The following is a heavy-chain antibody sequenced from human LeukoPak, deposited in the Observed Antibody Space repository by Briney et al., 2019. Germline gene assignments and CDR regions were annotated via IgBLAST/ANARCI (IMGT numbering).Heavy chain of an antibody. CDR2: IYYSGST. D-gene: IGHD3/OR15-3a*01. CDR1: GGSVSSGSYY. Sequence: PSETLSLTCTVSGGSVSSGSYYWSWIRQPPGKGLEWIGYIYYSGSTNYNPSLKSRVTISVDTSKNQFSLKLSSVTAADTAVYYCARVWDWNLYYFDYWGQGTLVTVSS. CDR3: ARVWDWNLYYFDY. J-gene: IGHJ4*02. V-gene: IGHV4-61*01.